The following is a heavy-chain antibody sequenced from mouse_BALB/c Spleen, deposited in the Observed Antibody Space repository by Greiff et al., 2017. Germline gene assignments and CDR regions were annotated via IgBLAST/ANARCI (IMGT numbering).Heavy chain of an antibody. CDR1: GYTFTSYT. CDR3: ARIYYEDHFDV. CDR2: INPSSGYT. D-gene: IGHD1-1*01. Sequence: QVQLQQSGAELARPGASVKMSCKASGYTFTSYTMHWVKQRPGQGLEWIGYINPSSGYTNYNQKFKDKATLTADKSSSTAYMQLSSLTSEDSAVYNCARIYYEDHFDVWGAGTTVTVSS. J-gene: IGHJ1*01. V-gene: IGHV1-4*01.